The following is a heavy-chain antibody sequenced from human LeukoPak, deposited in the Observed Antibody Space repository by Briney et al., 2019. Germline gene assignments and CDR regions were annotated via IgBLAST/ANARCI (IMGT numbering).Heavy chain of an antibody. CDR1: GGSISNSNW. D-gene: IGHD5-18*01. Sequence: SETLSLTCAVSGGSISNSNWWSWVRQPPGKGLEWIGVIYHSGSTNYNPSLKSRVTISVDTSKNQFSLKLSSVTAADTAVYYCALHREDTGRGYWGQGTLVTVSS. CDR2: IYHSGST. J-gene: IGHJ4*02. V-gene: IGHV4-4*02. CDR3: ALHREDTGRGY.